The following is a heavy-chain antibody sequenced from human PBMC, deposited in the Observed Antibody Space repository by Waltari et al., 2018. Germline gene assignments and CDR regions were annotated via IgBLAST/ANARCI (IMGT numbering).Heavy chain of an antibody. Sequence: EVQLVESGGGLYQPGGSLRLSGAASGFIFSSYSLNWVRRAPGKGLEWVSYISSSSSTIYYADSVKRRFTISRDNAKNSLYLQMNSLRAEDTAGYYCARVRITRGNYFDYWGQGTLVTVSS. V-gene: IGHV3-48*04. J-gene: IGHJ4*02. D-gene: IGHD3-10*01. CDR3: ARVRITRGNYFDY. CDR1: GFIFSSYS. CDR2: ISSSSSTI.